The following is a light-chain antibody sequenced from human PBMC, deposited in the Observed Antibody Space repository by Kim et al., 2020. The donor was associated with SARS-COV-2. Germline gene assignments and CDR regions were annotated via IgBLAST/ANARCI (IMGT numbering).Light chain of an antibody. CDR1: SGDVGGCNY. Sequence: SVTSACTGTSGDVGGCNYVSWYQQHPGTTPILMIYDVSQLPSGVPDRFSGSKSGITASLTISGLQAEDEADYYCCSYAGSYPLYVFGTGTKVTVL. V-gene: IGLV2-11*01. CDR2: DVS. CDR3: CSYAGSYPLYV. J-gene: IGLJ1*01.